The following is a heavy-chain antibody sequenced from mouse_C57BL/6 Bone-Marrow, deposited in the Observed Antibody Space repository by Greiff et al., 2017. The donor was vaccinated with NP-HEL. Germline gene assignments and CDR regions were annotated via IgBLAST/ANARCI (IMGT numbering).Heavy chain of an antibody. CDR2: IRNKANGYTT. Sequence: EVKVVESGGGLVQPGGSLSLSCAASGFTFTDYYMSWVRQPPGKALEWLGFIRNKANGYTTEYSASVKGRFTISRDNSQSILYLQMNALRAEDSATYYCARDTTHAMDYWGQGTSVTVSS. D-gene: IGHD1-1*01. J-gene: IGHJ4*01. CDR1: GFTFTDYY. V-gene: IGHV7-3*01. CDR3: ARDTTHAMDY.